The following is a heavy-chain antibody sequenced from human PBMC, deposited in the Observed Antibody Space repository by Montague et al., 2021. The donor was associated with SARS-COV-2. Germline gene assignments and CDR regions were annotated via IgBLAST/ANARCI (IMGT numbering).Heavy chain of an antibody. J-gene: IGHJ4*02. CDR2: IDWDDDK. CDR3: AHIRPSIAVAGEFDY. D-gene: IGHD6-19*01. CDR1: GFSLTTSALC. Sequence: PVLVKPTQTLTLTCTFSGFSLTTSALCVSWIRQPPGKAPEWLARIDWDDDKHYNASLKTRLTISKDTSKNQVVLTMTNMDPVDTATHYCAHIRPSIAVAGEFDYWGRGTLVTVSS. V-gene: IGHV2-70*11.